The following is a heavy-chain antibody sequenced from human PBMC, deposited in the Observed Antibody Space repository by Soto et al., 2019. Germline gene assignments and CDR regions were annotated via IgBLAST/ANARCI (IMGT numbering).Heavy chain of an antibody. CDR3: ARGSAYYYDSSGYYPPPLFDY. CDR1: GGTFSSYA. Sequence: QVQLVQSGAEVKKPGSSVNVSCKASGGTFSSYAISWVRQAPGQGLEWMGGIIPIFGTANYAQKFQGRVTITADESTSTAYMELSSLRSEDTAVYYCARGSAYYYDSSGYYPPPLFDYWGQGTLVTVSS. CDR2: IIPIFGTA. J-gene: IGHJ4*02. D-gene: IGHD3-22*01. V-gene: IGHV1-69*01.